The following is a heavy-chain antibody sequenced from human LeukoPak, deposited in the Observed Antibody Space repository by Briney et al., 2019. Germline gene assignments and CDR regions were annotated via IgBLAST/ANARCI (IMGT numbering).Heavy chain of an antibody. Sequence: GASVKVSCKASGYTFTGYYMHWVRQAPGQGLEWMGWINPNSGGTNYAQKFQGRVTMTRDTSISTAYMELSRLRSDDTAVYYCARGHSNWNDVYYYYYYMDVWGKGTTVTVSS. CDR2: INPNSGGT. CDR3: ARGHSNWNDVYYYYYYMDV. D-gene: IGHD1-1*01. J-gene: IGHJ6*03. V-gene: IGHV1-2*02. CDR1: GYTFTGYY.